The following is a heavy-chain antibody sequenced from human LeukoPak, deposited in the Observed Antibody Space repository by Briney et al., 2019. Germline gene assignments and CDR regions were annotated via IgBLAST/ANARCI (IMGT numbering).Heavy chain of an antibody. CDR2: ISGNGGST. CDR3: AKDRAIVVVPSFDF. D-gene: IGHD2-15*01. CDR1: GFTFRSAS. Sequence: GGSLRLSCAASGFTFRSASMNWVRQAPGKGLEWVSCISGNGGSTYYADSVKGRFTVSRDNSKNTLYLQMNSLRAEDTAIYYCAKDRAIVVVPSFDFWGLGTLVTFSS. V-gene: IGHV3-23*01. J-gene: IGHJ4*02.